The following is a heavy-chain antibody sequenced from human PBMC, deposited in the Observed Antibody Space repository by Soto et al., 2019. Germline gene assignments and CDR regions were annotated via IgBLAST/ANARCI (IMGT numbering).Heavy chain of an antibody. Sequence: GGSLRLSCEASGFTFSSYAMNWVRQAPGKGLEWVSVISRSGCSIYYADSVKGRFTISRDNSKNPLYLQMNSLRAEDKGLYYCAKRKLSNDSSNSLFDFWGQGTLVTVSS. D-gene: IGHD4-4*01. CDR3: AKRKLSNDSSNSLFDF. CDR2: ISRSGCSI. J-gene: IGHJ4*02. CDR1: GFTFSSYA. V-gene: IGHV3-23*01.